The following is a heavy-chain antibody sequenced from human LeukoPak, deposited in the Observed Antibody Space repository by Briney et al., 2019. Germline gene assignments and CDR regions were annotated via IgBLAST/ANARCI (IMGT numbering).Heavy chain of an antibody. D-gene: IGHD2-8*01. V-gene: IGHV1-8*01. CDR2: MNPNSGDT. Sequence: VASVKVSCKASGYTFTSYDLNWVRQATGRGLEWMGWMNPNSGDTDYAQKFQGRVTMTRNTSISTLYMELSSLRSEDTAVYYCARALGYCANGLGRSDNWFDPWGQGTLVTVSS. CDR1: GYTFTSYD. J-gene: IGHJ5*02. CDR3: ARALGYCANGLGRSDNWFDP.